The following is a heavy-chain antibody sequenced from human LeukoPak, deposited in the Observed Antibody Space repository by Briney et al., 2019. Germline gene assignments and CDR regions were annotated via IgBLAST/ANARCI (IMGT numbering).Heavy chain of an antibody. Sequence: PGGSLRLSCAASGFTFSSYSMNWVRQAPGKGLEWVSGINWNGGSTGYADSVKGRFTISRDNAKNSLYLQMNSLRAEDTALYYCARGLGYGGNSYFDYWGQGTLVTVSS. CDR2: INWNGGST. V-gene: IGHV3-20*04. D-gene: IGHD4-23*01. CDR3: ARGLGYGGNSYFDY. CDR1: GFTFSSYS. J-gene: IGHJ4*02.